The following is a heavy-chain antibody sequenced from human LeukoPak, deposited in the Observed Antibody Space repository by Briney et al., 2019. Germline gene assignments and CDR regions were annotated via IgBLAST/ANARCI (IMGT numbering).Heavy chain of an antibody. CDR1: GGSISSYY. Sequence: PSETLSLTCTVSGGSISSYYWSWIRQPPGKGLEWIGYIYYSGSTNYNPSLKSRVTISVDTSKNQFSLKLSSVTAADTAVYYCARLTWIQLWQAYYFDYWGQGTLVTVSS. CDR3: ARLTWIQLWQAYYFDY. D-gene: IGHD5-18*01. CDR2: IYYSGST. V-gene: IGHV4-59*08. J-gene: IGHJ4*02.